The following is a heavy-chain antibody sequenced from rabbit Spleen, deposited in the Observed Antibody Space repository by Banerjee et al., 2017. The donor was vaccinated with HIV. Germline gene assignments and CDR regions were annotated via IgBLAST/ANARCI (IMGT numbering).Heavy chain of an antibody. CDR3: ARATTGVGGYGMDFNL. CDR1: GFSFSTNYY. D-gene: IGHD1-1*01. V-gene: IGHV1S45*01. Sequence: QEQLEESGGDLVKPEGSLTLTCTASGFSFSTNYYMCWVRQAPGKGLEWIGYIGTTKGGTDYASWAKGRFTISKTSSTSVTLQMTSLTVADTATYFCARATTGVGGYGMDFNLWGPGTLVTVS. J-gene: IGHJ4*01. CDR2: IGTTKGGT.